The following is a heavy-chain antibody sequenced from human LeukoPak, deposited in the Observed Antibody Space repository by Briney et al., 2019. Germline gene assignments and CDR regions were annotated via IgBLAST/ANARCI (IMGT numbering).Heavy chain of an antibody. CDR2: ISAYNGNT. J-gene: IGHJ4*02. V-gene: IGHV1-18*01. CDR1: GYTFTSYG. D-gene: IGHD3-22*01. Sequence: GASVKVSCKASGYTFTSYGIIWVRQAPGQGLEWMGWISAYNGNTNYAQKLQGRVTMTTDTSTSTAYMELRSLRSDDTAVYYCARDPRKTPYYYDSSGAVDYWGQGTLVTVSS. CDR3: ARDPRKTPYYYDSSGAVDY.